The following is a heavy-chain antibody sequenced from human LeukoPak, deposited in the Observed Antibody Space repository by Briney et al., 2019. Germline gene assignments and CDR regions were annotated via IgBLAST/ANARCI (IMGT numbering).Heavy chain of an antibody. D-gene: IGHD5-18*01. CDR2: IKQDGSEK. Sequence: GGSLRLSCAASGFTFSAYWMSWVRQAPGKGLEWVANIKQDGSEKYYVDSVKGRFTISRDNAKDSLYLQMNSLRAEDTAVYYCARDPGYMYGNYWGQGTLVTVSS. CDR1: GFTFSAYW. J-gene: IGHJ4*02. V-gene: IGHV3-7*01. CDR3: ARDPGYMYGNY.